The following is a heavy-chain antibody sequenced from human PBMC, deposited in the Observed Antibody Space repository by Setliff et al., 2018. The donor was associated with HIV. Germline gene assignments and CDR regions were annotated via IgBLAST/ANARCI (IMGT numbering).Heavy chain of an antibody. Sequence: SETLSLTCTVSGVSISSHYWSWIRQPPGKGLEWIGYIYFSGTTNYNPSLKSRVTISVDTSKNQFSLNLNSVTAADTAVYYCARAISAAGIAPFDFWGQGTLVTVSS. V-gene: IGHV4-59*11. CDR3: ARAISAAGIAPFDF. D-gene: IGHD6-13*01. CDR1: GVSISSHY. J-gene: IGHJ4*02. CDR2: IYFSGTT.